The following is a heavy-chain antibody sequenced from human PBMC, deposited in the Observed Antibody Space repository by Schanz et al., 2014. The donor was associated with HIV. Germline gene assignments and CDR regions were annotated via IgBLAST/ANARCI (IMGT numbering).Heavy chain of an antibody. CDR2: ISSDGSST. D-gene: IGHD3-3*01. Sequence: EVQLVESGGGLVQPGGSLRLSCAASGFTFSTSWMHWVRQAPGKGLVWVSRISSDGSSTSYADSVKGRFTISRDNAKNTLDLQTNSLRGEDTAVYYCAREASLEWLYGVDVWGQGTTVTVSS. V-gene: IGHV3-74*01. J-gene: IGHJ6*02. CDR3: AREASLEWLYGVDV. CDR1: GFTFSTSW.